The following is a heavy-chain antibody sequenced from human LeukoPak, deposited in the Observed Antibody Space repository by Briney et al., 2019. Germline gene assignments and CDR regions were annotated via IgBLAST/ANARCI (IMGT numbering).Heavy chain of an antibody. CDR1: GFTFSRYA. V-gene: IGHV3-23*01. D-gene: IGHD1-26*01. J-gene: IGHJ4*02. Sequence: GGSLRLSCAASGFTFSRYAMGWVRQAPGKGLDWITAVNDVGLGTYYADSVKGRFTISRDNSKNTLYLQMNSLRAEDTAVYYCASSPSGSYYFDYWGQGTLVTVSS. CDR2: VNDVGLGT. CDR3: ASSPSGSYYFDY.